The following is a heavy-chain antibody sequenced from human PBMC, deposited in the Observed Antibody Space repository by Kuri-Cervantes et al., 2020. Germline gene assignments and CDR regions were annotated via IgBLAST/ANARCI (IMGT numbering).Heavy chain of an antibody. Sequence: GESLKISCAASGFTFSSYSMNWVRQAPGKGLEWVSSISSSSSYIYYADSVKGRFTISRDNAKNSLYLQMNSLRAEDTAVYYCARDSGGAPPAYYGMDVWGQGTAVTVSS. CDR2: ISSSSSYI. J-gene: IGHJ6*02. CDR1: GFTFSSYS. CDR3: ARDSGGAPPAYYGMDV. V-gene: IGHV3-21*04. D-gene: IGHD3-10*01.